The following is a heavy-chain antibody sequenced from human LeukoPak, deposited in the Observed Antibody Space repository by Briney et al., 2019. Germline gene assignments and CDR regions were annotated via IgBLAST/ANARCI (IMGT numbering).Heavy chain of an antibody. V-gene: IGHV4-39*01. CDR1: GGSISSSSCY. J-gene: IGHJ4*02. Sequence: SETLSLTCTVSGGSISSSSCYWGWIRQPPGKGLEWIGSIYYSGSTYYNPSLKSRVTISVDTSKNQFSLKLTSVTAADTAVYYCARQGHHSDHDDWGQGTLVTVSS. CDR2: IYYSGST. CDR3: ARQGHHSDHDD. D-gene: IGHD1-26*01.